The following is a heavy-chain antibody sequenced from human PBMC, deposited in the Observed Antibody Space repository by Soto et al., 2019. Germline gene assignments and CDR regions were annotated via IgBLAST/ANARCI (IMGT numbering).Heavy chain of an antibody. V-gene: IGHV3-23*01. CDR2: ISGSGGST. CDR3: AKGHLYSSSWYVGD. CDR1: GFIFGDHA. J-gene: IGHJ4*02. Sequence: VGSLRLSCAAFGFIFGDHAMSWVRPAPGKGLEWVSAISGSGGSTYYADSVKGRFTIARDNSKNTLYLQMNSRRAEDTAVYYCAKGHLYSSSWYVGDWGQGTLVTVSS. D-gene: IGHD6-13*01.